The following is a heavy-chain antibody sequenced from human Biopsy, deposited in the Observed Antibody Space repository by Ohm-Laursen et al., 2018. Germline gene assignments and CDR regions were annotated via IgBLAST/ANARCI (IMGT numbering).Heavy chain of an antibody. CDR3: ARDRMTDVFGGPTRTDVFDS. D-gene: IGHD3-10*01. CDR1: GSTFNDYF. Sequence: ATVKISCKASGSTFNDYFIHWVRQSPGQGLEWMGWVNPNSGATNSVENFRDRVTLTRDTSISAVYIELRRLKSDDAAAYYCARDRMTDVFGGPTRTDVFDSWGQGTPVTVSS. V-gene: IGHV1-2*02. CDR2: VNPNSGAT. J-gene: IGHJ4*02.